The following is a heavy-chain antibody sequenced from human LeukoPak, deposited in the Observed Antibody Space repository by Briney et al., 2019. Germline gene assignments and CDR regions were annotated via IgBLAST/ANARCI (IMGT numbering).Heavy chain of an antibody. Sequence: GGSLRLSCAASGFTFNSYAMSWVRQAPGKGLEWVSFISRSGGNTYDADSVTTDYADSVKGRFTISRDNSKNTLYLQMNSLRAEDTAVYYCAKECFGSSCYANIFDYWGHGTLVTVSS. V-gene: IGHV3-23*01. CDR1: GFTFNSYA. CDR3: AKECFGSSCYANIFDY. D-gene: IGHD2-15*01. CDR2: ISRSGGNT. J-gene: IGHJ4*01.